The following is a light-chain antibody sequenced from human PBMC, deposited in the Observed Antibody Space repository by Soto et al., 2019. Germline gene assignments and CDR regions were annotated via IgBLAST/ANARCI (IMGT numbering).Light chain of an antibody. V-gene: IGKV3-11*01. CDR1: QTVSNF. CDR2: DAS. CDR3: QQRYNWPLT. Sequence: EIVLTQSPATLSLSPGEGATLSCRASQTVSNFLAWYQQKPGQAPRLLIYDASKRATGIPATFSGSGSGTDFTLTISSLEPEDFAVYYCQQRYNWPLTFGGGAKVEIK. J-gene: IGKJ4*01.